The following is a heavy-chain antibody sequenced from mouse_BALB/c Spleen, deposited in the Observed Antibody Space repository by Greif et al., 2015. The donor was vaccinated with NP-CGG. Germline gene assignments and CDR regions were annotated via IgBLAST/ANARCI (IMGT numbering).Heavy chain of an antibody. J-gene: IGHJ1*01. V-gene: IGHV14-3*02. CDR1: GFNIKDTY. Sequence: VQLQQSGAELVKPGASVKLSCTASGFNIKDTYMHWVKQRPEQGLEWIGRIDPANGNTKYDPKFQGKATITADTSSNTAYLQLSGLTSEDTAVYYCARWDWYFDVWGAGTPVTVSS. CDR2: IDPANGNT. CDR3: ARWDWYFDV.